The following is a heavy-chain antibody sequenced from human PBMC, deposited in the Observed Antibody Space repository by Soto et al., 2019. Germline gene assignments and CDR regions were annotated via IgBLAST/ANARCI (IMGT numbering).Heavy chain of an antibody. J-gene: IGHJ6*02. Sequence: PGGSLRLSCAASGFTFSNYGMHWVRQAPGKGPEWVTLISHDGSNKYHADSVKGRFTISRDNSKNTLYLQMNSLRAEDTAVYYCAKSLATFGVGRYGMDVWGQGTTGTVSS. CDR2: ISHDGSNK. D-gene: IGHD3-16*01. CDR1: GFTFSNYG. V-gene: IGHV3-30*18. CDR3: AKSLATFGVGRYGMDV.